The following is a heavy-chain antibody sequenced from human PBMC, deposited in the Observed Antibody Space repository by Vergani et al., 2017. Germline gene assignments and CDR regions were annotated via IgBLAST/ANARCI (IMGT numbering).Heavy chain of an antibody. V-gene: IGHV3-21*01. CDR1: GFTFSSYS. J-gene: IGHJ6*02. D-gene: IGHD3-10*01. CDR3: AGDGPYYYGSGISVHYYYGMDV. CDR2: ISSSSSYI. Sequence: EVQLVESGGGLVKPGGSLRLSCAASGFTFSSYSMNWVRQAPGKGLEWVSSISSSSSYIYYADSVKGRFTISRDNAKNSLYLQMNSLRAEDTAVYYCAGDGPYYYGSGISVHYYYGMDVWGQGTTVTVSS.